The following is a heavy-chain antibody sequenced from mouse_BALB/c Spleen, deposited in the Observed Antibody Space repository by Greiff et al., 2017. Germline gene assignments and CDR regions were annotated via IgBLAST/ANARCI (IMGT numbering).Heavy chain of an antibody. Sequence: EVKLVESGPGLVKPSQSLSLTCSVTGYSITSGYYWNWIRQFPGNKLEWMGYISYDGSNNYNPSLKNRISITRDTSKNQFFLKLNSVTTEDTATYYCASDITTATSWFAYWGQGTLVTVSA. CDR2: ISYDGSN. J-gene: IGHJ3*01. D-gene: IGHD1-2*01. CDR3: ASDITTATSWFAY. CDR1: GYSITSGYY. V-gene: IGHV3-6*02.